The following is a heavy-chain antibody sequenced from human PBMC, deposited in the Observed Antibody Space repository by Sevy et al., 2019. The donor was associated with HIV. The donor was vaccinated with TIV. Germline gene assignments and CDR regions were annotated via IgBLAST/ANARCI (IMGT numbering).Heavy chain of an antibody. CDR3: ARDLGQWLGEGFDD. V-gene: IGHV4-4*07. D-gene: IGHD6-19*01. Sequence: SETLSLTCTVSGGSISSYYWSWIRQPAGKGLEWIGRIYTRGSTNYTPSLKSRVTMSVDTSKNQFSVKLSFVTAADTAVYYCARDLGQWLGEGFDDWGQGTLVTVSS. CDR2: IYTRGST. J-gene: IGHJ4*02. CDR1: GGSISSYY.